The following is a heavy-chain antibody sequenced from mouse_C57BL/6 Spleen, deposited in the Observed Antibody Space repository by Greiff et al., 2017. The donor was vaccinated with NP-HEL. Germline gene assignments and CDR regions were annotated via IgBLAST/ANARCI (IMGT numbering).Heavy chain of an antibody. D-gene: IGHD2-1*01. J-gene: IGHJ4*01. CDR1: GYAFSSSW. Sequence: VQLQQSGPELVKPGASVKISCKASGYAFSSSWMNWVKQRPGKGLEWIGRIYPGDGDTNYNGKFKGKATLTADKSSSTAYMQLSSLTSEDSAVYFCATTPYGNYYAMDYWGQGTSVTVSS. CDR3: ATTPYGNYYAMDY. CDR2: IYPGDGDT. V-gene: IGHV1-82*01.